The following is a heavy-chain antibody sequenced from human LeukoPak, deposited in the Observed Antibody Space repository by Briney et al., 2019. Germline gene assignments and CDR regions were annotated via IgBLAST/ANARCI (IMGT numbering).Heavy chain of an antibody. Sequence: AGGSLRLSCAASGFTFSSYWMSWVRQAPGKGLEWVANIKQDGSEKYYVDSVKGRLTISRDNSKNTVSLQMSSLRAEDTAVYYCARTSMIVVVYYYMDVWGKGTTVTVSS. D-gene: IGHD3-22*01. CDR1: GFTFSSYW. V-gene: IGHV3-7*01. CDR3: ARTSMIVVVYYYMDV. CDR2: IKQDGSEK. J-gene: IGHJ6*03.